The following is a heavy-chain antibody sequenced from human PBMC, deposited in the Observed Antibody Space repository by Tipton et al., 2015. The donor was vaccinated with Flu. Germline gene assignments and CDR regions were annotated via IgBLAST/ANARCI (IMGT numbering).Heavy chain of an antibody. CDR2: IYTSGST. D-gene: IGHD3-22*01. Sequence: LRLSCTVSGGSISSGSYCWSWIRQPAGKGLEWIGRIYTSGSTNYNPSLKSRVTISVDTSKNQFSLKLSSVTAADTAVYYCAREVGDYYDSSGYYSYAFDIWGQGTMVTVSS. CDR1: GGSISSGSYC. V-gene: IGHV4-61*02. CDR3: AREVGDYYDSSGYYSYAFDI. J-gene: IGHJ3*02.